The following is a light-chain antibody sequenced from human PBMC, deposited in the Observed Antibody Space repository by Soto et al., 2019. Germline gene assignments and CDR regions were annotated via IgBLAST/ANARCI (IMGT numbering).Light chain of an antibody. V-gene: IGKV1-39*01. CDR1: QTINIF. CDR2: DAS. J-gene: IGKJ4*01. CDR3: QQTYSTPPT. Sequence: DIQMTQSPSSLSASVGDRVTITCRASQTINIFLNWYQQKPTEAPKLLIYDASNLHSGVPSRFSGSGSETEFTLTISRLQPEDFAIYYCQQTYSTPPTFGGGTKVEIK.